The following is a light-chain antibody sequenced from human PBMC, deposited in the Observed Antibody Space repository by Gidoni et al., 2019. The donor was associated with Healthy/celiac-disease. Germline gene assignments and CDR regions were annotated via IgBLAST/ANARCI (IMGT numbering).Light chain of an antibody. CDR1: QSVLYSSNNKNH. Sequence: DIVMTQSPDSLAVSLGERATINCKSSQSVLYSSNNKNHLAWYQQKPGQPPKLLIYWASTRESGVPDRFSGSGSGKDFTLTISSLQAEDVAVYYCQQYYSTPRTFGQGTKVEIK. V-gene: IGKV4-1*01. CDR2: WAS. J-gene: IGKJ1*01. CDR3: QQYYSTPRT.